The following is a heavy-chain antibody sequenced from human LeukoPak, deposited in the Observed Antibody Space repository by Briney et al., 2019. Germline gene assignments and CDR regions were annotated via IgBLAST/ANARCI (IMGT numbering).Heavy chain of an antibody. CDR3: AKATPSGVCGGDCYSGLMIY. D-gene: IGHD2-21*01. Sequence: GGSLRLSCAASGFTFSSYGMHWVRQAPGKGLEWVAFIRYDGSNKYYADSVKGRFTISRDNSKNTLYLQMNSLRAEDTAVYYCAKATPSGVCGGDCYSGLMIYWGQGTLVTVSS. CDR2: IRYDGSNK. J-gene: IGHJ4*02. V-gene: IGHV3-30*02. CDR1: GFTFSSYG.